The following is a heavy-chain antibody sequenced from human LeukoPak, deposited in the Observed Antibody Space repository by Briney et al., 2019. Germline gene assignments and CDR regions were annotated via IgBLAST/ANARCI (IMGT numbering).Heavy chain of an antibody. D-gene: IGHD3-3*01. J-gene: IGHJ4*02. Sequence: SETLSLTCTVSGGSISSYYWSWIRQPPGKGLEWIGYIYYSGSTNYNPSLKSRVTISVDTSKNQFSLKLSSVTAADTAVYYCARGVFNYDFWSGYYDFDYWGQGTLVTVSS. CDR3: ARGVFNYDFWSGYYDFDY. V-gene: IGHV4-59*01. CDR2: IYYSGST. CDR1: GGSISSYY.